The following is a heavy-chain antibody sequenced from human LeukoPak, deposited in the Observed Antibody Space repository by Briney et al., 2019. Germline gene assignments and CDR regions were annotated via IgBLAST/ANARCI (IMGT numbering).Heavy chain of an antibody. J-gene: IGHJ4*02. D-gene: IGHD6-19*01. V-gene: IGHV1-18*01. CDR2: ISAYNGNT. Sequence: EASVKVSCKASGYTFTSYGISWVRQAPGQGLEWMGWISAYNGNTNYAQKLQGRVTMTRDMSTSTVYMELSSLRSEDTAVYYCARDPRDSSGWYTIDYWGQGTLVTVSS. CDR1: GYTFTSYG. CDR3: ARDPRDSSGWYTIDY.